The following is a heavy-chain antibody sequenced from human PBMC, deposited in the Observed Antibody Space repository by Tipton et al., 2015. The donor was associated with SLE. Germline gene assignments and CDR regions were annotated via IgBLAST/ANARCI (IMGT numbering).Heavy chain of an antibody. CDR1: GFTFSSYA. CDR2: ISGSGGST. CDR3: AKLWWLVRGAFDI. D-gene: IGHD2-21*01. Sequence: AVSGFTFSSYAMSWVRQAPGKGLEWVSTISGSGGSTYYADSVKGRFTISRDNSKNTLYLQMNSLRAEDTAVYYCAKLWWLVRGAFDIWGQGTMVTVSS. J-gene: IGHJ3*02. V-gene: IGHV3-23*01.